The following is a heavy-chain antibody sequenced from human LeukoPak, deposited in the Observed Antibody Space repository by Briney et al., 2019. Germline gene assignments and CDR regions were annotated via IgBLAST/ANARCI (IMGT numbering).Heavy chain of an antibody. J-gene: IGHJ3*02. D-gene: IGHD3-22*01. CDR3: ARASVLRPSYYYDSSGYSPRAFEI. CDR2: ISMSGTTV. Sequence: PGGSLRLSCAASGLTFSSYEMNWVRQAPGKGLEWLSYISMSGTTVYYADSVKGRFTISRDNAWNSLYLQMSSLRAEDTAVYYCARASVLRPSYYYDSSGYSPRAFEIWGQGTTVTVSS. V-gene: IGHV3-48*03. CDR1: GLTFSSYE.